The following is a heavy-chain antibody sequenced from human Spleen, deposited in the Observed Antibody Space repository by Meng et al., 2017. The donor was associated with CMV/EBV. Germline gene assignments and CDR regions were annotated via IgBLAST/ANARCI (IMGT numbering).Heavy chain of an antibody. V-gene: IGHV3-21*01. CDR1: GFTFSSYS. CDR2: ISSSSSYI. J-gene: IGHJ3*02. D-gene: IGHD3-16*01. CDR3: AREAGGNAFDI. Sequence: GGSLRLSCAASGFTFSSYSMNWVRQAPGKGLEWVSSISSSSSYIYYTDSVKGRFTISRDNAKNSLYLQMNSLRAEDTAVYYCAREAGGNAFDIWGQGTMVTVSS.